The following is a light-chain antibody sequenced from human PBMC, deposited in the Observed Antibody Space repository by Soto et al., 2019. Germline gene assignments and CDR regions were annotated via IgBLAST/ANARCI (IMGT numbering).Light chain of an antibody. CDR1: QSVGTY. J-gene: IGKJ5*01. CDR3: QQYDNWPPIT. V-gene: IGKV3-15*01. CDR2: AAS. Sequence: EIVLTQTPGTLSLSPGERATLSCRASQSVGTYLAWYQQKPGQAPRLLIYAASTRATGIPARFSGSGSGTEFTLTISSLQSEDFAVYYCQQYDNWPPITFGQGTRLEIK.